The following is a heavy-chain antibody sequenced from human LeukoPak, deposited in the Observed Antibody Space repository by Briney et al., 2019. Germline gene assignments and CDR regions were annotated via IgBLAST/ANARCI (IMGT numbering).Heavy chain of an antibody. J-gene: IGHJ4*02. CDR3: ARDKVVGATYLDY. Sequence: GGSLRLSCAASGFTVSSNYMSWVRQAPGKGLEWVANIKQDGSEKYYVDSVKGRFTISRDNAKNSLYLQMNSLRAEDTAVYYCARDKVVGATYLDYWGQGTLVTVSS. CDR2: IKQDGSEK. CDR1: GFTVSSNY. V-gene: IGHV3-7*01. D-gene: IGHD1-26*01.